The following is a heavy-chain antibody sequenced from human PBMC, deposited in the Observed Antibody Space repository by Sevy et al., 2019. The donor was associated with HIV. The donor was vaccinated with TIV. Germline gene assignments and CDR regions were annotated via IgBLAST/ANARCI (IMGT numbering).Heavy chain of an antibody. CDR1: GYNFRSYG. J-gene: IGHJ4*02. Sequence: ASVKVCCKASGYNFRSYGISWVRQAPGQGLEWMGWISPYTGDTDFAQKFKGRVSMTADTSTSTAYMELRSLRSDDTAVYYCARAKPQGVVILPGCRWGGIDYRGQGTLVTVSS. D-gene: IGHD2-15*01. CDR3: ARAKPQGVVILPGCRWGGIDY. CDR2: ISPYTGDT. V-gene: IGHV1-18*01.